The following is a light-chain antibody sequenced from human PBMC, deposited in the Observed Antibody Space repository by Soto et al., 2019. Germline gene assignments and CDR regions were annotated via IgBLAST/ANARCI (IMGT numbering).Light chain of an antibody. Sequence: ALAQPASVSGSPGQSITISCTGSSSDIGRYDFVSWYQQLPGKAPKLLLFEVNHRPSGVSDRFSGSKSGTSASLAITGLQAEDEGDYYCQSYDSTLSARYVFGTGTKVTVL. CDR1: SSDIGRYDF. CDR2: EVN. J-gene: IGLJ1*01. CDR3: QSYDSTLSARYV. V-gene: IGLV2-14*01.